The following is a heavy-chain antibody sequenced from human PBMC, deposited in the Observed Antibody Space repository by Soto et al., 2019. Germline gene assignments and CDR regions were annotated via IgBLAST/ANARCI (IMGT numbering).Heavy chain of an antibody. D-gene: IGHD3-3*01. Sequence: ASVKVSCKASAYTFTSYYIHWVLQAPGQGLEWMGIINPSGGSTNYAQKFQVRVTMTRDTSTSTVYMELSSLRSEDTAVYYCARGFSSVAFDIWGQGTMVTVSS. V-gene: IGHV1-46*01. CDR1: AYTFTSYY. CDR3: ARGFSSVAFDI. CDR2: INPSGGST. J-gene: IGHJ3*02.